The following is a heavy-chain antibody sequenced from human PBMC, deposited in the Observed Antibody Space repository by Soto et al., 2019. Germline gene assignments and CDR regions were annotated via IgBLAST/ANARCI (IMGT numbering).Heavy chain of an antibody. J-gene: IGHJ6*02. CDR1: GGFISSGGYY. CDR3: ARVASNKAGYYYYGMDV. D-gene: IGHD4-4*01. CDR2: IYYSGST. V-gene: IGHV4-31*03. Sequence: SETLSLTCTVSGGFISSGGYYWSWIRQHPGKGLEWIGYIYYSGSTYFNPSLKSRVTISLDTSKNKFSLKLSSVTAADTAVFYCARVASNKAGYYYYGMDVWGQGATVTV.